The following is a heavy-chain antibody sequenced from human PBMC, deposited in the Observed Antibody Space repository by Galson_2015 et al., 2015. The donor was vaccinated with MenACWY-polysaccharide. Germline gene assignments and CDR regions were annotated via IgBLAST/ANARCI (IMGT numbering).Heavy chain of an antibody. CDR2: TYRGSN. V-gene: IGHV6-1*01. Sequence: AISGDIVSNNHVAWNWIRQSPSRGLEWLGRTYRGSNQYAASMRGRIAINSDTSTNQFSLQLSSVTPEDTGLYYCARGAYSSFDIWGQGTMVTVSS. J-gene: IGHJ3*02. CDR3: ARGAYSSFDI. D-gene: IGHD2-15*01. CDR1: GDIVSNNHVA.